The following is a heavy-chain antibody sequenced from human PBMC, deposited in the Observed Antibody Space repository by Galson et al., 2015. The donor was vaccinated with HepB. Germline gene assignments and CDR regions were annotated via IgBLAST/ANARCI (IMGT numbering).Heavy chain of an antibody. D-gene: IGHD6-13*01. V-gene: IGHV3-21*04. CDR1: GFNFSPYS. CDR2: ISGDSNYI. J-gene: IGHJ4*02. Sequence: SLRLSCAVSGFNFSPYSMNWVRQAPGKGLEWVSFISGDSNYIYYADSVKGRFTVSRDNAKRSLYLHMNSLRADDTAVYYCARGDGSIWYSYWGQGILVTVSS. CDR3: ARGDGSIWYSY.